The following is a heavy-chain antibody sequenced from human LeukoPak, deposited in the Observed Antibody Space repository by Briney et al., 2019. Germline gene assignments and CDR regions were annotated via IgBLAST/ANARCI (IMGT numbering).Heavy chain of an antibody. CDR1: GGTFSSYA. J-gene: IGHJ5*02. CDR3: ARGVRSGGSCYQNWFDP. V-gene: IGHV1-69*05. Sequence: SVKVSCKASGGTFSSYAISWVRQAPGQGLEWMGRIIPIFGTANYAQKFQGRVTITTDESTSTAYMELSSLRSEDTAVYYCARGVRSGGSCYQNWFDPWGQGTLVTVSS. CDR2: IIPIFGTA. D-gene: IGHD2-15*01.